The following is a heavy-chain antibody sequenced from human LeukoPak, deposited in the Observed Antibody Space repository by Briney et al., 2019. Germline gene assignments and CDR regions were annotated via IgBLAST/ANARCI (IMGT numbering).Heavy chain of an antibody. J-gene: IGHJ4*02. CDR2: ISDDSTAI. D-gene: IGHD2-8*02. Sequence: EPGGSLRLSCAAPGFSFSTHSMNWVRQAPGKGLEWVAYISDDSTAIYYADSVKGRFTISRDSAKNSLYLQMNSLRDEDTAVYYCASGLTGGGAYWGQGTLVTVSS. V-gene: IGHV3-48*02. CDR1: GFSFSTHS. CDR3: ASGLTGGGAY.